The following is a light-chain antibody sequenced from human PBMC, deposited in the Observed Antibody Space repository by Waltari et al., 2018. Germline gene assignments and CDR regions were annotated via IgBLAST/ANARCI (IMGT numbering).Light chain of an antibody. Sequence: SYVLTQPPSVPVSPGQTASISLPGDKLWDKSASWYQQKPGQSPVLVIYQDTKRPSGIPDRFSGSKSGNTATLTISGTQAMDEADYYCQAWDSTVVFGGGTRLTVL. CDR1: KLWDKS. V-gene: IGLV3-1*01. CDR3: QAWDSTVV. J-gene: IGLJ2*01. CDR2: QDT.